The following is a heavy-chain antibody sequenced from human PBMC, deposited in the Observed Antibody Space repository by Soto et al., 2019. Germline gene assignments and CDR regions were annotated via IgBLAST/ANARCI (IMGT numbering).Heavy chain of an antibody. CDR3: AKSTYYGDYAMGSDY. CDR2: ISGSGGST. V-gene: IGHV3-23*01. Sequence: VGSLRLSCAASGFTFSSYAMSWVRQAPGKGLDWVSAISGSGGSTYYADSVKGRFTISRDNSKNTLYLQMNSLRAEDTAVYYCAKSTYYGDYAMGSDYWGQGTLVTVSS. J-gene: IGHJ4*02. D-gene: IGHD4-17*01. CDR1: GFTFSSYA.